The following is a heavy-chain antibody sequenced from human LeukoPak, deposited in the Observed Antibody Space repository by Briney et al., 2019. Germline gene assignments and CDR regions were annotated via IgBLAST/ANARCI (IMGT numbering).Heavy chain of an antibody. J-gene: IGHJ6*03. Sequence: GASVKLSCKASGYTLSKYGISWVRQAPGQGLEWMGWISAYNGNTNYGNTNYAQKFQCRVTMTTDTSTSTAYMELRSLRSDDTAVYYGARDSGHMDVWAKGTTVTVSS. CDR2: ISAYNGNTNYGNT. CDR1: GYTLSKYG. CDR3: ARDSGHMDV. V-gene: IGHV1-18*01.